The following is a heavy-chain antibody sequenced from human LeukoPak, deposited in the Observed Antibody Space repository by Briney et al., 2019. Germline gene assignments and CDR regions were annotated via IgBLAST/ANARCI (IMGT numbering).Heavy chain of an antibody. V-gene: IGHV4-34*01. CDR2: TNHSGST. D-gene: IGHD2-15*01. CDR1: GGSFRGYY. Sequence: SETLSLTCAVYGGSFRGYYWSWIRKPPGKGLEWIGETNHSGSTTYNPSLKSRVTISVETSKTQFSLKLSSVTAADTAVYYCARRSWSIDYWGQGTLVTVSS. J-gene: IGHJ4*02. CDR3: ARRSWSIDY.